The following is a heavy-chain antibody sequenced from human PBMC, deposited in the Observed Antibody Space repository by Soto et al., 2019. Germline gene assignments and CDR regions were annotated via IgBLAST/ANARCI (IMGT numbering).Heavy chain of an antibody. CDR3: ARGTPTYYYDSSGYPNLGVFDY. D-gene: IGHD3-22*01. Sequence: ASVKVSCKASGGTFSSYAISWVRQAPGQGLEWMGGIIPTFGTANYAQKFQGRVTITAGESTSTAYMELSSLRSEDTAVYYCARGTPTYYYDSSGYPNLGVFDYWGQGTLVTVSS. J-gene: IGHJ4*02. CDR1: GGTFSSYA. CDR2: IIPTFGTA. V-gene: IGHV1-69*13.